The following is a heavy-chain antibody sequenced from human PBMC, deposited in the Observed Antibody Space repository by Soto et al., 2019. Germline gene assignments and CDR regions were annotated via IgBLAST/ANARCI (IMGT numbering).Heavy chain of an antibody. Sequence: SGYIFTNHYIHWVRQAPGQGLEWMGIINPSGGSTNYLQKFQGRITMTRDTSTSTVYMELSSLRSEDTAVYFCARADYYDSSGFYYDYWGQGTLVTVSS. CDR2: INPSGGST. D-gene: IGHD3-22*01. V-gene: IGHV1-46*01. J-gene: IGHJ4*02. CDR3: ARADYYDSSGFYYDY. CDR1: GYIFTNHY.